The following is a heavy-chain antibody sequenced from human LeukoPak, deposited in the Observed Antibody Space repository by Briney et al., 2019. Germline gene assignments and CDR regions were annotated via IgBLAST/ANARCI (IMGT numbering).Heavy chain of an antibody. CDR2: TYYSGST. CDR3: ARVHTGLGYCSGGSCYSRAFDI. D-gene: IGHD2-15*01. V-gene: IGHV4-61*01. CDR1: GGSVSSGSYY. Sequence: SETLSLTCTVSGGSVSSGSYYWSWIRQPPGKGLEWIGYTYYSGSTNYNPSLKTRVTISVDTSMNQFFLKLSSVTAADTAVYHCARVHTGLGYCSGGSCYSRAFDIWGQGTMVTVSS. J-gene: IGHJ3*02.